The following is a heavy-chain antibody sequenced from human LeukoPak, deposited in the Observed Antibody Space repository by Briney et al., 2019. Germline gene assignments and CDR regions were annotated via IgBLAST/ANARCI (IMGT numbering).Heavy chain of an antibody. CDR3: ARDMRHYRYYESDEYYFNFEY. V-gene: IGHV1-18*01. CDR2: ISANNGHT. CDR1: GYTFISYG. J-gene: IGHJ4*02. D-gene: IGHD3-22*01. Sequence: PGASVKVSCKASGYTFISYGISWVRQAPGQGLEWMGWISANNGHTHYAQKFQGRLTITRDMSTRTVDMELRSLRSDDTAVYYCARDMRHYRYYESDEYYFNFEYWGQGTLVTVSS.